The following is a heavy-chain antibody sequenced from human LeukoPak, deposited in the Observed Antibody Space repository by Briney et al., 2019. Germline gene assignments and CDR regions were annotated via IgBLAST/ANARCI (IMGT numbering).Heavy chain of an antibody. Sequence: PGGSLRLSCAASGFTFSSYSMNWVRQAPGKGLEWVSSISSSSSYIYYADSVKGRFTISRDNAKNSLYLQMNSLRAEDTAVYYRAKGGYGSGSYSDYWGQGTLVTVSS. CDR1: GFTFSSYS. V-gene: IGHV3-21*04. CDR3: AKGGYGSGSYSDY. J-gene: IGHJ4*02. D-gene: IGHD3-10*01. CDR2: ISSSSSYI.